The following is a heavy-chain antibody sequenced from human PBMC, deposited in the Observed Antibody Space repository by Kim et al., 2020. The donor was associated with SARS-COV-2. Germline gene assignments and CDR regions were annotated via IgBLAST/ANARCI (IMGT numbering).Heavy chain of an antibody. V-gene: IGHV4-30-2*04. J-gene: IGHJ3*02. D-gene: IGHD3-22*01. Sequence: LKSRVTISVDTSKNQFSLKLSSVTAADTAVYYCARSHYYDTTGLVYAFDIWGQGTMVTVSS. CDR3: ARSHYYDTTGLVYAFDI.